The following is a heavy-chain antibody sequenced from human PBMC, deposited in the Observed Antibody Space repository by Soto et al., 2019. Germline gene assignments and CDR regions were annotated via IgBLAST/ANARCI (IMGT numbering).Heavy chain of an antibody. CDR1: GGSIKTDNW. V-gene: IGHV4-4*02. CDR3: ASGKTRTARPSLRYYYYGLDV. Sequence: SETLSLTCDVSGGSIKTDNWWTWIRQPPGKGLEWIGEINHSGTTNYSPSLKRRVSISVDTSKDKFSLNLSSVTAADTAVYYCASGKTRTARPSLRYYYYGLDVWGQGTTVTVSS. J-gene: IGHJ6*02. D-gene: IGHD6-6*01. CDR2: INHSGTT.